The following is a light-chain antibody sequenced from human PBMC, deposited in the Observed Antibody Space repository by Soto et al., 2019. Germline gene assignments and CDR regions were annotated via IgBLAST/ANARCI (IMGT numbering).Light chain of an antibody. J-gene: IGLJ1*01. Sequence: QSVLTQPPSASGAPGQAVTISCNGTSRDVGYYDYVSWYQQHPGKAPKLVIYDVTERPSGVPDRFSGSKSGNTASLTVSGLQSDDEADYYCSPYAGSDNFVFGTGTKVTVL. CDR3: SPYAGSDNFV. CDR1: SRDVGYYDY. CDR2: DVT. V-gene: IGLV2-8*01.